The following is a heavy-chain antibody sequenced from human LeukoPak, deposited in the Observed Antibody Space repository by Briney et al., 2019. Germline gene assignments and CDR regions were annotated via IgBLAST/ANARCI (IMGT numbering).Heavy chain of an antibody. V-gene: IGHV4-34*01. D-gene: IGHD3-10*01. Sequence: NSSETLSLTCAVSGGPFSGYFWSWLRQPPGKGLEWIGEIHNSGTTNYNPSLNSRVTISEDTSKNQFHLNLSSVTAADTAVYYCARRYYYNLGSFPFDFWGQGTLVTVSS. J-gene: IGHJ4*02. CDR3: ARRYYYNLGSFPFDF. CDR2: IHNSGTT. CDR1: GGPFSGYF.